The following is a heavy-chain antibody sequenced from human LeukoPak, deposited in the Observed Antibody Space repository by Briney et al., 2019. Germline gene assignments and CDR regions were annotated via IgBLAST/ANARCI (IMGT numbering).Heavy chain of an antibody. CDR2: ITSSGDYM. J-gene: IGHJ4*02. D-gene: IGHD3-3*01. CDR1: GFIFSDYY. Sequence: GGSLRLSCAASGFIFSDYYMSWIRQAPGMGLEWVSYITSSGDYMYYADSVKGRFTISRDNAKNSLFLQMNSLRAEDTAVYYCARGNDFWSGYFEYWGQGTLVTVSS. CDR3: ARGNDFWSGYFEY. V-gene: IGHV3-11*01.